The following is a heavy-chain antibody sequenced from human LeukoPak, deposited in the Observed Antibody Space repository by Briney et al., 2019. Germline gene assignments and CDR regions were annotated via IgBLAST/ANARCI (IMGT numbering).Heavy chain of an antibody. CDR1: GYSISSGNY. Sequence: SETLSLTRTVPGYSISSGNYWGWIGQPPGKGLEWFGSIYQSGSTYYNPTLKSRDTISLDTSKNQFSLNLSSVTAADTAVYYCARVLSGSYYIDYWGQGTLVTVSS. CDR2: IYQSGST. CDR3: ARVLSGSYYIDY. V-gene: IGHV4-38-2*02. D-gene: IGHD1-26*01. J-gene: IGHJ4*02.